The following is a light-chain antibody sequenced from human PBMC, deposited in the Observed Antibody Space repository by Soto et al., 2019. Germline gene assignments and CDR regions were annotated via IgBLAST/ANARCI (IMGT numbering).Light chain of an antibody. V-gene: IGLV2-14*01. CDR2: DAS. J-gene: IGLJ1*01. CDR3: SAYTSSITPFV. CDR1: SSDVGGYNY. Sequence: QSVLTQPASVSGSPGQSITISCTGTSSDVGGYNYVSWYQQHPGKAPKLMIHDASNRPSGVYKRFSGSKSGNTASLTISGLQAVDEVDYYCSAYTSSITPFVFGTGTKLTVL.